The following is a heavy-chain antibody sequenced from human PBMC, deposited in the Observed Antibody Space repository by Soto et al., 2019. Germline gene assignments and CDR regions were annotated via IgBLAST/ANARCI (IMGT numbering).Heavy chain of an antibody. CDR2: ISSSCSTI. CDR1: GFTFSAYS. CDR3: ARDYDSSGYRFQH. D-gene: IGHD3-22*01. Sequence: GGSLRLSCAASGFTFSAYSMNWVRQAPGKGLEWVSYISSSCSTIYYADSVKGRFTISRDNAKNSLYLQMNSLRDEDTAVYYCARDYDSSGYRFQHWGQGTLVTVSS. V-gene: IGHV3-48*02. J-gene: IGHJ1*01.